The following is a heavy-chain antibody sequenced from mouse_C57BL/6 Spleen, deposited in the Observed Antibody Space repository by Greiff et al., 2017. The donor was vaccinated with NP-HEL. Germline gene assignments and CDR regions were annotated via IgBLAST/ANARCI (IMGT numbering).Heavy chain of an antibody. Sequence: QVQLQQPGAELVMPGASVKLSCKASGYTFTSYWMHWVKQRPGQGLEWIGEIDPSDSYTNYNQKFKGKSTLTVDKSSSTAYMQLSSLTSEDSAVYYCARQGPYGSSYGYFDVWGTGTTVTVSS. CDR2: IDPSDSYT. D-gene: IGHD1-1*01. CDR1: GYTFTSYW. CDR3: ARQGPYGSSYGYFDV. V-gene: IGHV1-69*01. J-gene: IGHJ1*03.